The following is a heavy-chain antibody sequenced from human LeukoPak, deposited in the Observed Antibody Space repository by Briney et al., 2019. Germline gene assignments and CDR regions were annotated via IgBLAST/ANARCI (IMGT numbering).Heavy chain of an antibody. CDR2: ISGSGGST. V-gene: IGHV3-23*01. J-gene: IGHJ5*02. Sequence: GGSLRLSCAASGFTFSSYAMSWVRQAPGTGLEWVSAISGSGGSTYYADSVKGRFTISRDNSKNTLYLQMNSLRAEDTAVYYCAKVLGSGSFNWFDPWGQGTLVTVSS. CDR1: GFTFSSYA. D-gene: IGHD3-10*01. CDR3: AKVLGSGSFNWFDP.